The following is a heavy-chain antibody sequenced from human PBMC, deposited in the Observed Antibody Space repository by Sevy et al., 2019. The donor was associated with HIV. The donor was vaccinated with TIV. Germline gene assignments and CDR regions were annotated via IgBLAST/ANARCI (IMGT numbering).Heavy chain of an antibody. D-gene: IGHD2-2*02. V-gene: IGHV3-30*18. J-gene: IGHJ6*02. CDR1: GFTFSSYG. CDR3: AKDQVQGRVGYCSSTSCYMVYYYGMDV. CDR2: ISYDGSNK. Sequence: GGSLRLSCAASGFTFSSYGMHWVRQAPGKGLEWVAVISYDGSNKYYADSVKGRFTISRENSKNTLYLQMNSLRAEDTAVYYCAKDQVQGRVGYCSSTSCYMVYYYGMDVWGQGTTVTVSS.